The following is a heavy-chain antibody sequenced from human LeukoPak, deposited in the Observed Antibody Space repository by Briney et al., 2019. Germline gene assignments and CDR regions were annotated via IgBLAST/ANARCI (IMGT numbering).Heavy chain of an antibody. CDR2: ISSSSSYT. V-gene: IGHV3-11*06. J-gene: IGHJ3*02. Sequence: GGSLRLSCAVSGFSFSDYYMSWIRQTPGKGLEWVSYISSSSSYTNYADSVKGRFNISRDNAKNSLYLQMNSLRAEDTAVYYCARDGKAAAVDAFDIWGQGTMVTVSS. CDR1: GFSFSDYY. CDR3: ARDGKAAAVDAFDI. D-gene: IGHD6-13*01.